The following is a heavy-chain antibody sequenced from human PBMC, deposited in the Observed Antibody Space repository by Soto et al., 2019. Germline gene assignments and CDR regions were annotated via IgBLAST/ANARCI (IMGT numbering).Heavy chain of an antibody. V-gene: IGHV4-31*03. D-gene: IGHD1-26*01. Sequence: PSETLSLTCTVSGGSISSGGYYWTWIRQHPGKGLEWIGYINHSGSANYNPSLKSRVTISVHTSSSQFSLELSSVTAADTAVYYCARGLISGSHYSGGWYYFDSWGQGTQVTVSS. CDR2: INHSGSA. CDR3: ARGLISGSHYSGGWYYFDS. CDR1: GGSISSGGYY. J-gene: IGHJ4*02.